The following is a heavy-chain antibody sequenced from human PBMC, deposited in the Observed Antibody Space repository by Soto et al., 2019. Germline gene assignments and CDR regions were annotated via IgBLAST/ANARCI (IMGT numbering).Heavy chain of an antibody. V-gene: IGHV4-31*03. D-gene: IGHD6-13*01. CDR2: IYYNGST. J-gene: IGHJ4*02. Sequence: SETLSLTCSVSGLTISSASYYWSWIRQHPGKGLEWVGYIYYNGSTYYSPSLKSRVTVWFDTSKNQFSLRLTSVTAADTAVYYCARYRISGSWSKFDYWGQGTRVTVSS. CDR1: GLTISSASYY. CDR3: ARYRISGSWSKFDY.